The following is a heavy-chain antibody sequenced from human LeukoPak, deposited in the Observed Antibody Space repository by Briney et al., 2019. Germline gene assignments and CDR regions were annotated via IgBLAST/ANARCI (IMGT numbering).Heavy chain of an antibody. Sequence: SQTLSLTCTVSGGSISSSSYYWGWIRQPPGKGLEWIGSIYYSGSTYYNPSLKSRVTISVDTSKNQFSLKLSSVTAADTAVYYCAGAGTIWFGELWPYYFDYWGQGTLVTVSS. D-gene: IGHD3-10*01. CDR1: GGSISSSSYY. V-gene: IGHV4-39*07. J-gene: IGHJ4*02. CDR2: IYYSGST. CDR3: AGAGTIWFGELWPYYFDY.